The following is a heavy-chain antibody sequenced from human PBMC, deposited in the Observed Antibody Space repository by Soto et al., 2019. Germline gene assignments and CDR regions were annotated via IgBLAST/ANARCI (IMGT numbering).Heavy chain of an antibody. CDR1: GFTFTSSA. CDR2: IVVGSGNT. J-gene: IGHJ6*02. V-gene: IGHV1-58*01. Sequence: QMQLVQSGPEVKKPGTSVKVSCKASGFTFTSSAVQWVRQARGQRLEWIGWIVVGSGNTNYAQKFQERVTITRDMSTSTAYMELSSLRSEDTAVYYCAAGLHTNYYYYYGMDVWGQGTTVTVSS. CDR3: AAGLHTNYYYYYGMDV. D-gene: IGHD3-3*01.